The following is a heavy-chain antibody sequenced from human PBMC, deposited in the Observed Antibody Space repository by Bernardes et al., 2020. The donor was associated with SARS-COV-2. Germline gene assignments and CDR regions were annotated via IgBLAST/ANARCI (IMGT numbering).Heavy chain of an antibody. Sequence: ASVKVSCKASGYTFTKYGITWVRQAPGQGLEWMGWISTYNGSTYYTQKLQGRVTMTADTSTRTAYMELRSLRSDDTAVYYCARELEDTTYYGMDVWGQGTTVIVSS. V-gene: IGHV1-18*01. CDR2: ISTYNGST. J-gene: IGHJ6*02. CDR3: ARELEDTTYYGMDV. CDR1: GYTFTKYG. D-gene: IGHD2-15*01.